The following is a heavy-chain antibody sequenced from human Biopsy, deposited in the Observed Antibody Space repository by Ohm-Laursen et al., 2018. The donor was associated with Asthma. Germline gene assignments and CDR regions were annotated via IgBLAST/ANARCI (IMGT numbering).Heavy chain of an antibody. CDR1: GGSISSGGYS. V-gene: IGHV4-30-2*01. CDR3: ARVKDGYNFDY. D-gene: IGHD5-24*01. CDR2: IYHSGST. Sequence: SQTLSLTYTVSGGSISSGGYSWSWIRQPPGKGLEWIGYIYHSGSTYYNPSLKSRVTISVDRSKNQFSLKLSSVTAAGTAVYYCARVKDGYNFDYWGQGTLVTVSS. J-gene: IGHJ4*02.